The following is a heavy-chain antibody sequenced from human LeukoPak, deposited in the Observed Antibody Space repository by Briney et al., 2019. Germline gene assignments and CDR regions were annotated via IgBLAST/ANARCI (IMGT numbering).Heavy chain of an antibody. J-gene: IGHJ4*02. V-gene: IGHV3-23*01. CDR1: GFTFSSYG. CDR3: RSSALNPSVLDY. CDR2: INGGGEST. D-gene: IGHD6-19*01. Sequence: PGRSLRLSCAASGFTFSSYGMHWVRQAPGKGLEWVSSINGGGESTYHADSVKGRFTISRDNSKNTLYLQMNSLRAEDTALYYCRSSALNPSVLDYWGQGTLVTVSS.